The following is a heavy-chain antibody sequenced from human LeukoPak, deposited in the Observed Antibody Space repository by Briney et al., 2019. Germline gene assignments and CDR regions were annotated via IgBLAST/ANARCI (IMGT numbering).Heavy chain of an antibody. CDR3: ARDLHSGFHHYGMDV. CDR2: ISSSSSYI. J-gene: IGHJ6*02. V-gene: IGHV3-21*01. CDR1: GFTFSSYS. D-gene: IGHD5-12*01. Sequence: GGSLRLSCAASGFTFSSYSMNWVRQAPGEGLEWVSSISSSSSYIYYADSVKGRFTISRDNAKNSLYLQMNSLRAEDTAVYYCARDLHSGFHHYGMDVWGQGTTVTVSS.